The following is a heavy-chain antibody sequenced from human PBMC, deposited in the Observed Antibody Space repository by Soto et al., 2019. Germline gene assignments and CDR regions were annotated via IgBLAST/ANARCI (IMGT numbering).Heavy chain of an antibody. CDR1: GDSVSSSSAA. Sequence: SQTLSLTCVISGDSVSSSSAAWNWIRQSPSRGLEWLGRTYYRSKWYNDYAVSVKSRITINPDTSKNQVSLKLSSVTAADTAMYYCARGPVQLRYDFWSGFYYYGMDVWGQGTTVTVSS. J-gene: IGHJ6*02. CDR3: ARGPVQLRYDFWSGFYYYGMDV. D-gene: IGHD3-3*01. CDR2: TYYRSKWYN. V-gene: IGHV6-1*01.